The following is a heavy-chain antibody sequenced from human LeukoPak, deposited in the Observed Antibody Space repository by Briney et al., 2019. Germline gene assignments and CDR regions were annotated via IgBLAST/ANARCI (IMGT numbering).Heavy chain of an antibody. CDR1: GGSINSGDYY. V-gene: IGHV4-30-4*01. D-gene: IGHD1-26*01. J-gene: IGHJ6*02. Sequence: SETLSLTCTVSGGSINSGDYYWPWIRQPPGKGLEWVGYIYYIGNTYYNPSLKSRGTISVDMSKNQFSLNLGSVTAADTAVYYCARERRGRGGMDVWGQGATVTVAS. CDR2: IYYIGNT. CDR3: ARERRGRGGMDV.